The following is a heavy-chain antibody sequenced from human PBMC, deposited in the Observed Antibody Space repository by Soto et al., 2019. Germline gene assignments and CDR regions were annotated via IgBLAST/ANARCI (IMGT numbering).Heavy chain of an antibody. CDR3: EAARARTPFDY. V-gene: IGHV1-69*13. CDR2: IIPIFGTA. J-gene: IGHJ4*02. CDR1: GGTFSSYA. D-gene: IGHD5-18*01. Sequence: SVKVSCKASGGTFSSYAISWVRQAPGQGLEWMGGIIPIFGTANYAQKFQGRVTITADESTSTAYMELSSLRSEDTAVYYCEAARARTPFDYWGQGTLFTVSS.